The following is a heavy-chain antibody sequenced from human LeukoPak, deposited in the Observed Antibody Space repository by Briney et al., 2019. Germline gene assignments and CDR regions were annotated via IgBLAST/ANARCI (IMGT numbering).Heavy chain of an antibody. CDR1: GFTVSSNY. Sequence: GGSLRLSCAASGFTVSSNYMSWVRQAPGKGLEWVSIIYSGGSTFYADSVKGRFTISRDNSKNTLYLQMNSLRAEDTAVYYCARAPEPTYYDFWSGYFWAYYFDYWGQGTLVTVSS. D-gene: IGHD3-3*01. CDR3: ARAPEPTYYDFWSGYFWAYYFDY. V-gene: IGHV3-53*01. J-gene: IGHJ4*02. CDR2: IYSGGST.